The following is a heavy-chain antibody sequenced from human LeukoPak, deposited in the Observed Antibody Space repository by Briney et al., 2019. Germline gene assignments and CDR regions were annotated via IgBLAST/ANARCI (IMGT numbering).Heavy chain of an antibody. Sequence: GGSLRLSCAASGFTFSSYAMSWVRQAPGKGLEWVSAISGSGGSTYYADSVKGRFTISRDNAKNSLYLQMNSLRAEDTAVYYCAGAFSYDILTGYYINWGQGTLVTVSS. CDR2: ISGSGGST. CDR3: AGAFSYDILTGYYIN. CDR1: GFTFSSYA. V-gene: IGHV3-23*01. D-gene: IGHD3-9*01. J-gene: IGHJ4*02.